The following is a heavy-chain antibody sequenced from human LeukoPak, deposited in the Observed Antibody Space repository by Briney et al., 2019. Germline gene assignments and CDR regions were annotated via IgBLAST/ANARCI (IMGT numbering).Heavy chain of an antibody. Sequence: PGGSLRLSCAASGFTFSSYAMSWVRQAPGKGLEWVSAISGSGGSTYYVDSVKGRFTISRDNSKNTLYLQMNSLRAEDTAVYYCAKAIGDYVAFDIWGQGTMVTVSS. CDR3: AKAIGDYVAFDI. D-gene: IGHD4-17*01. CDR2: ISGSGGST. V-gene: IGHV3-23*01. CDR1: GFTFSSYA. J-gene: IGHJ3*02.